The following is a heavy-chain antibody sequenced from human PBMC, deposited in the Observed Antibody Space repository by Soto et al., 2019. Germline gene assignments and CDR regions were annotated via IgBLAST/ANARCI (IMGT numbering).Heavy chain of an antibody. V-gene: IGHV3-21*01. J-gene: IGHJ5*02. CDR1: GFTFSSYS. CDR3: ARGDYGDWFDP. CDR2: ISSSSSYI. Sequence: GGSLRLSCAASGFTFSSYSMNWVRQAPGKGLEWVSSISSSSSYIYYADSVKGRFTVSRDNAKNSLYLQMNSLRAEDTAVYYCARGDYGDWFDPWGQGTLVTVSS. D-gene: IGHD4-17*01.